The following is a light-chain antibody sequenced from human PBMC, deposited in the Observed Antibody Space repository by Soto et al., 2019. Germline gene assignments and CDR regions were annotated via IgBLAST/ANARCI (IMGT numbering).Light chain of an antibody. Sequence: QSALTQPASVSGSPGQSITISCTGTSSDVAFYNHVSWYQQHPGKAPKLLIYEVNNRPSGVSHRFSGSKSGNTASLTISGLQAEDKADYYCSSFASTHTYVFGTGTKLTVL. CDR2: EVN. CDR3: SSFASTHTYV. CDR1: SSDVAFYNH. V-gene: IGLV2-14*01. J-gene: IGLJ1*01.